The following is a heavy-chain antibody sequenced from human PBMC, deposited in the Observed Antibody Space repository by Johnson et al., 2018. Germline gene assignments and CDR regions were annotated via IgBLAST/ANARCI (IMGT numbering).Heavy chain of an antibody. CDR1: GFTFSSYA. D-gene: IGHD3-22*01. CDR3: AKVPYDVSGYYRQYFQH. J-gene: IGHJ1*01. V-gene: IGHV3-23*04. CDR2: ISGSGGST. Sequence: VQLVQSGGGLVQPGGSLRLSCAASGFTFSSYAMSWVRQAPGKGLEWVSAISGSGGSTYYAASVKGRFTISRDNSKTTLYLQMNSLRAEETAVYYCAKVPYDVSGYYRQYFQHWGQGTLVTVSS.